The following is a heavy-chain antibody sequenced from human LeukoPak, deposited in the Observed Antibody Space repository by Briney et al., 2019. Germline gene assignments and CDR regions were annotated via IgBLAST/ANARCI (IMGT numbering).Heavy chain of an antibody. CDR1: GFTFTSYA. D-gene: IGHD3-10*01. V-gene: IGHV3-48*03. Sequence: PGGSLRLSCAASGFTFTSYAMSWVRQAPGKGLEWVSYISTSGSTIYYADSVKGRFTISRDNAKNSLYLQMNSLRAEDTAVYYCARGRVRGVPYYFDYWGQGTLVTVAS. J-gene: IGHJ4*02. CDR2: ISTSGSTI. CDR3: ARGRVRGVPYYFDY.